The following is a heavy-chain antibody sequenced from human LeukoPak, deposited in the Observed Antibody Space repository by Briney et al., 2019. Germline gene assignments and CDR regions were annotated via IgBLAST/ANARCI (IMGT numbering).Heavy chain of an antibody. CDR2: MNPNSGNT. J-gene: IGHJ4*02. CDR1: GYTFTSYG. Sequence: ASVKVSCKASGYTFTSYGINWVRQATGQGLEWMGWMNPNSGNTGYAQKFQGRVTITADKSTSTAYMELSSLRSEDTAVYYCARDPGIAVAGLSYWGQGTLVTVSS. V-gene: IGHV1-8*03. D-gene: IGHD6-19*01. CDR3: ARDPGIAVAGLSY.